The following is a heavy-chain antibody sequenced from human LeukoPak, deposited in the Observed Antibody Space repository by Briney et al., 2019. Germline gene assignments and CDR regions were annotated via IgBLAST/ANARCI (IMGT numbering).Heavy chain of an antibody. D-gene: IGHD5-12*01. J-gene: IGHJ6*03. CDR1: GGSISSYY. CDR3: ARGDVDSGYDWGGSYYNYYMDF. Sequence: KTSETLSLTCTVSGGSISSYYWSWIRQPPGKGLEWIGYIYYTGRTNYNPSLKSRVTMSVDTSKNQFSLKLSSVTATDTAVYYCARGDVDSGYDWGGSYYNYYMDFWGKGTTVTVSS. V-gene: IGHV4-59*01. CDR2: IYYTGRT.